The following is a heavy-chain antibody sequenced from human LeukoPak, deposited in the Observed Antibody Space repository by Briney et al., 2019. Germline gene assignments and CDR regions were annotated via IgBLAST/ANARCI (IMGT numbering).Heavy chain of an antibody. CDR3: AKVKVVAYDFWSGSWGMDV. CDR2: ISGGGGST. J-gene: IGHJ6*02. CDR1: GFTFSSYA. V-gene: IGHV3-23*01. Sequence: GASLRLSCAASGFTFSSYAMGWVRQAPGKGLEWVSAISGGGGSTYYADSVKGGFTISRDNSKNTLYLQMNSLRAADTAVYYCAKVKVVAYDFWSGSWGMDVWGQGTTVTVSS. D-gene: IGHD3-3*01.